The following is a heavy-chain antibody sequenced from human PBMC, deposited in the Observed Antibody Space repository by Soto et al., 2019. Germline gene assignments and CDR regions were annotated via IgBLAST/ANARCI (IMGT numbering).Heavy chain of an antibody. Sequence: GGSLRLSCAASGFTFKNNAVTWVRQAQGKGLEWVSAIGGSGINTYYADCLKGRFTNSRVHFNNTLDLEMNSLRAEDTALYYCGKGFRYFDYWGLGTRVTVSS. CDR3: GKGFRYFDY. CDR1: GFTFKNNA. V-gene: IGHV3-23*01. J-gene: IGHJ4*02. CDR2: IGGSGINT.